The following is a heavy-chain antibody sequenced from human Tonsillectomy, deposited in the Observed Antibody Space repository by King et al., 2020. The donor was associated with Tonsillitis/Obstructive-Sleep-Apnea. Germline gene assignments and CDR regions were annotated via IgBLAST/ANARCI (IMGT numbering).Heavy chain of an antibody. V-gene: IGHV4-34*01. J-gene: IGHJ3*02. Sequence: VQLQQWGAGLLKPSEILSLSCGVYGGSFSSYYWTWIRQPPGKGLEWIGEINHIGSSKYNPSLKSQVIISVDTSKNQFSLKLTSLTAADTAVYYCARGMEQDFWSGNYSDAFDIWGQGTMVTVSS. CDR1: GGSFSSYY. CDR2: INHIGSS. D-gene: IGHD3-3*01. CDR3: ARGMEQDFWSGNYSDAFDI.